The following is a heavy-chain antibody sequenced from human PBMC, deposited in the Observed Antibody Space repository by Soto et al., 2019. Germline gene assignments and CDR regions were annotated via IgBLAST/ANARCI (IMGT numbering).Heavy chain of an antibody. CDR1: GGSVSNDAYC. CDR2: IYHSGTT. V-gene: IGHV4-61*08. D-gene: IGHD3-16*01. Sequence: QVQLQESGPGLVQPSETLSLTCIVSGGSVSNDAYCWCWLRQPPGKGLGWIGYIYHSGTTYYNPRLKRPVTISADTSANKFSPKVSSVTAADTGVYYCARRPIGGEFPFDSWGQGTLVNVSS. CDR3: ARRPIGGEFPFDS. J-gene: IGHJ4*02.